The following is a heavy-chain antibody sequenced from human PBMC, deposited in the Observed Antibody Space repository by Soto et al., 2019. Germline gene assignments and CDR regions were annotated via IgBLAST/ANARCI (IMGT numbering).Heavy chain of an antibody. CDR3: TSDRYPRFYHGSGSYPYY. J-gene: IGHJ4*02. V-gene: IGHV3-7*03. Sequence: LRLSCAASGFTFSSFWMSWVRQAPGKGPEWVANIKTDGSETHYVDSVKGRFTISRDNPKTSLFLQMNSLRVEDTAVYFCTSDRYPRFYHGSGSYPYYWGQGTPVTVSS. CDR1: GFTFSSFW. D-gene: IGHD3-10*01. CDR2: IKTDGSET.